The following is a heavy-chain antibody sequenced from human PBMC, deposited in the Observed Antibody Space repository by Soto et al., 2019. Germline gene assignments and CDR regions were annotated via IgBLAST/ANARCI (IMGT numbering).Heavy chain of an antibody. J-gene: IGHJ4*02. V-gene: IGHV3-23*01. CDR1: GFTFSSYA. Sequence: EVQLLESGGGLVQPGGSLRLSCAASGFTFSSYAMSWVRQAPGKGLEWVSAISGSGGSTYYADSVKGRFTISRDNSKNTLYPQMNSLRAEDTAVYYCAKNWGMPGTHHFDYWGQGTLVTVSA. CDR2: ISGSGGST. D-gene: IGHD6-13*01. CDR3: AKNWGMPGTHHFDY.